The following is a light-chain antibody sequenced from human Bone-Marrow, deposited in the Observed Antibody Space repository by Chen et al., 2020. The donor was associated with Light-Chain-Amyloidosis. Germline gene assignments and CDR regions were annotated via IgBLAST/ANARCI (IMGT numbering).Light chain of an antibody. J-gene: IGLJ2*01. CDR2: DVT. CDR3: SSFTRNNALV. V-gene: IGLV2-14*03. Sequence: QSALTQPASVSGSPRQSLPISCTGTSSDVGGYNYVSWYQQHPGKAPKLIIYDVTYRPSGVSNRFSGSKAGNTASLTISGLQAEDEADYYCSSFTRNNALVFGGGTKLTVL. CDR1: SSDVGGYNY.